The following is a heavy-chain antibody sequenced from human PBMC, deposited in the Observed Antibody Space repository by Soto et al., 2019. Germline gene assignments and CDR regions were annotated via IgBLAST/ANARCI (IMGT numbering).Heavy chain of an antibody. D-gene: IGHD5-18*01. CDR3: AREAGYSYGLNFDY. Sequence: QVQLVQSGAEVKKPGSSVKVSCKASGGTFSSYTISWVRQAPGQGLEWMGRIIPILGIANYAQKFQGRVTSTADKSTSTTYMELSSLRSEDTAVYYCAREAGYSYGLNFDYWGQGTLVTVSS. J-gene: IGHJ4*02. CDR2: IIPILGIA. CDR1: GGTFSSYT. V-gene: IGHV1-69*08.